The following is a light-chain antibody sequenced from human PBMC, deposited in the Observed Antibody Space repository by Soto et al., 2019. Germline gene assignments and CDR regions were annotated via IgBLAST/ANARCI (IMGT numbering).Light chain of an antibody. CDR1: SSDVGGYNY. V-gene: IGLV2-14*01. CDR2: EVS. J-gene: IGLJ1*01. Sequence: QSALTQPASVSGSPGQSITISCTGTSSDVGGYNYVSWYQQHPGKAPKLMIYEVSNRPSGVSNRFSGSKSGNTASLTISGLQAEDEADYYCSSYTTTSSALQVFGTGTKLTVL. CDR3: SSYTTTSSALQV.